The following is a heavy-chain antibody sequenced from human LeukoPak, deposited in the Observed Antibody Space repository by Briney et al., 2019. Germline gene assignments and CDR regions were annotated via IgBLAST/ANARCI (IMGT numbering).Heavy chain of an antibody. J-gene: IGHJ5*02. CDR3: ARDRAAAGTRWFDP. CDR2: IIPIFGTA. Sequence: ASVKVSCKASGGTFSSYAISWVRQAPGQGLEWMGGIIPIFGTANYAQKFQGRVTTTTDESTSTAYTELSSLRSEDTAVYYCARDRAAAGTRWFDPWGQGTLVTVSS. D-gene: IGHD6-13*01. V-gene: IGHV1-69*05. CDR1: GGTFSSYA.